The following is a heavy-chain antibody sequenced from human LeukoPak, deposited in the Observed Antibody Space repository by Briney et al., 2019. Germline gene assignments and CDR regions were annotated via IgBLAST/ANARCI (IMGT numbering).Heavy chain of an antibody. CDR3: ARGAPGSYCSGGSCPYFDY. CDR2: MNPNTGNT. J-gene: IGHJ4*02. V-gene: IGHV1-8*01. D-gene: IGHD2-15*01. CDR1: RYTFIGYD. Sequence: GASVKVSRKASRYTFIGYDINWVRQATGQGLEWMGWMNPNTGNTGYAQKFRGRVTMTRNTSISTASMELSSLTSEDTALYYCARGAPGSYCSGGSCPYFDYWGQGTLVSVSS.